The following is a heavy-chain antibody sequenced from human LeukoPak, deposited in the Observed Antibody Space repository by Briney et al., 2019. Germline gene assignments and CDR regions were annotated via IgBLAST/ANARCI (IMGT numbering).Heavy chain of an antibody. J-gene: IGHJ4*02. CDR1: GGSFSGYY. V-gene: IGHV4-34*01. Sequence: PSETLSLTCAVYGGSFSGYYWSWIRHPPGKGLEWIGEINHSGSTNYNPSLKSRVTISVDTSKNQFSLELSSVTAADTAVYYCARAHHYFDYWGQGTLVTVSS. CDR2: INHSGST. CDR3: ARAHHYFDY.